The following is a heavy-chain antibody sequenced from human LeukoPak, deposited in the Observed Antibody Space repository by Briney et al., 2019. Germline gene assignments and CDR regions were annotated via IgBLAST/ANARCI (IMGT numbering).Heavy chain of an antibody. CDR3: VRDPYEAY. CDR1: GFTFTTYG. CDR2: IWYDGNKI. V-gene: IGHV3-33*01. J-gene: IGHJ4*02. Sequence: PGRSLRLSCAVSGFTFTTYGMHWVRQAPGKGLEWVAVIWYDGNKICYADSVKGRFTISRDNSKNTLYLQMNSLRAEDTAVYYCVRDPYEAYWGQGTLVTVSS. D-gene: IGHD5-12*01.